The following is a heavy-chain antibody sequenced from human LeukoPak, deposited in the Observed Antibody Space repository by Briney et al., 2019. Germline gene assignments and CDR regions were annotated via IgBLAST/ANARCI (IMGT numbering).Heavy chain of an antibody. CDR1: GFPFSNYG. J-gene: IGHJ6*02. V-gene: IGHV3-30*18. CDR2: ISYDGSSK. CDR3: AKEITMVRGVIITGGLYYYYGMDV. D-gene: IGHD3-10*01. Sequence: GRSLRLSCAASGFPFSNYGMRWVRQAPGKGLEWVAVISYDGSSKYYADSVKGRFTISRDNSKNTLYLQMNSLRAEGTAVYYCAKEITMVRGVIITGGLYYYYGMDVWGQGTTVTVSS.